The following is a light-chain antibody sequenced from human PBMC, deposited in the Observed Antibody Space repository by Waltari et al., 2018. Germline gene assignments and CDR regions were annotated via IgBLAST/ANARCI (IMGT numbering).Light chain of an antibody. J-gene: IGLJ2*01. V-gene: IGLV2-23*02. CDR2: EVT. CDR3: CSFAGSATSVV. Sequence: QSALTQPASVSGSPGQSITISCPGTSRDVGGYHLVSWYQQHPGKAPKFIIYEVTKRPSGVSNRFSGSKSGNTASLTISGLQAEDEADYYCCSFAGSATSVVFGGGTKLTVL. CDR1: SRDVGGYHL.